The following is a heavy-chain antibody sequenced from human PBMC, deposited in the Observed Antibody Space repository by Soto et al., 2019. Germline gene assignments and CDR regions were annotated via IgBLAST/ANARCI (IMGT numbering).Heavy chain of an antibody. CDR3: ARWLGYGPHFDY. D-gene: IGHD5-12*01. CDR2: IYYSGST. CDR1: GGSISNRDYY. V-gene: IGHV4-30-4*01. Sequence: PSETLSLTCTVSGGSISNRDYYLRCIRQPPGKGLEWIGYIYYSGSTYYNPSLKSRVTISVDTSKNQFSLKLSSVTAADTAVYYCARWLGYGPHFDYWGQGTLVTVSS. J-gene: IGHJ4*02.